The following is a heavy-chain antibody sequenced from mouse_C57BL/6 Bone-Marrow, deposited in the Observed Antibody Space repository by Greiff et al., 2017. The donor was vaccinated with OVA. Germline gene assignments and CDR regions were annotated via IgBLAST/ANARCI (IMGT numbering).Heavy chain of an antibody. V-gene: IGHV1-55*01. Sequence: VQLQQSGAELVKPGASVKMSCKASGYTFTSYWITWVKQRPGQGLEWIGDIYPGSGSTNYNEKFKSKATLTVDTSSSTAYMQLSSLTSEDSAVYYCARAGSSYVGYFDVWGTGTTVTVSS. CDR2: IYPGSGST. CDR3: ARAGSSYVGYFDV. J-gene: IGHJ1*03. CDR1: GYTFTSYW. D-gene: IGHD1-1*01.